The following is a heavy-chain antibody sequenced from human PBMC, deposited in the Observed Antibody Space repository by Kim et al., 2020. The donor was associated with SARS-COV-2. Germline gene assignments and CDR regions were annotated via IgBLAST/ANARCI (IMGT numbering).Heavy chain of an antibody. J-gene: IGHJ5*02. CDR2: IYYSGST. CDR3: ARAAEWQRGFGELYFWFDP. CDR1: GGSISSYY. D-gene: IGHD3-10*01. Sequence: SETLSLTCTVSGGSISSYYWSWIRQPPGKGLEWIGYIYYSGSTNYNPSLKSRVTISVDTSKNQFSLKLSSVTAADTAVYYCARAAEWQRGFGELYFWFDPWGQGTLVTVSS. V-gene: IGHV4-59*01.